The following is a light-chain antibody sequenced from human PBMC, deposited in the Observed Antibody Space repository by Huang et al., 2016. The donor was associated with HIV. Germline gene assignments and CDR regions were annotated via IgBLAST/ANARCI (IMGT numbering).Light chain of an antibody. J-gene: IGKJ4*01. CDR1: QSVSHY. CDR3: QESDTWPRLT. Sequence: IVLTQTPASLSLSAGERATLSCRASQSVSHYLAWYQHKPGQPPRLLIDGASRRATDIPARFNGSGSGTDFTLTISSLEAEDSALYYCQESDTWPRLTLGGGTKVEIK. V-gene: IGKV3-11*01. CDR2: GAS.